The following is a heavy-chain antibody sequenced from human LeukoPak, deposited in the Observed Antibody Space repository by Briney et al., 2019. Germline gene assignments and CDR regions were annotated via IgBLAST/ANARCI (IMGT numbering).Heavy chain of an antibody. D-gene: IGHD4-23*01. CDR2: MNPNSGNT. J-gene: IGHJ4*02. CDR3: ARGWLRWSDTRGDY. V-gene: IGHV1-8*01. CDR1: GYTFTSYD. Sequence: ASVKASCKASGYTFTSYDINWVRQATGQGLEWMGWMNPNSGNTGYAQKFQGRVTMTRNTSISTAYMELSSLRSEDTAVYYCARGWLRWSDTRGDYWGQGTLVTVSS.